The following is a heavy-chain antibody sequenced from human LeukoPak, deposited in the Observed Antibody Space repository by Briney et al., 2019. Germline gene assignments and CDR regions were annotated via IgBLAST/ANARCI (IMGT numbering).Heavy chain of an antibody. CDR3: VYSVEATRIDY. CDR1: GDSISSYY. Sequence: PSETLSLTCTVSGDSISSYYWSWIRQTPGKGLEWIGYIYYSGTTNYNPSLRSRVTISVDTSKNQFSLKLGSVTAADTAVYYCVYSVEATRIDYWGQGTLVTVSS. V-gene: IGHV4-59*12. D-gene: IGHD1-26*01. CDR2: IYYSGTT. J-gene: IGHJ4*02.